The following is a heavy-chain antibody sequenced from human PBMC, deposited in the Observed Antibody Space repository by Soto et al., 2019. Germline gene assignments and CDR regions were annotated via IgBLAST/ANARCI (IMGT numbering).Heavy chain of an antibody. CDR2: INAGNGNT. CDR3: ARESGAYFDY. D-gene: IGHD1-26*01. J-gene: IGHJ4*02. Sequence: ASVKVSWKASGETFTSYARHWVRQAPGQRLEWMGWINAGNGNTKYSQKFQGRVTITRDTSASTAYMELSSLRSEDTAVYYCARESGAYFDYWGQGTLVTVSS. CDR1: GETFTSYA. V-gene: IGHV1-3*01.